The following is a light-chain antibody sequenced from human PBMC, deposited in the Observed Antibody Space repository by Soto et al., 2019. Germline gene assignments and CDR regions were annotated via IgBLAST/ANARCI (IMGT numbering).Light chain of an antibody. Sequence: QSALTQPPSVSGAPGQRVTISCTGSSSNIGAGYDVHWYQQLPGTAPKLLIYGNTNRPSGVPDRFSGSKSGTSASLAITGLQPEDEADYSCQSYDTSLSGFYVFVTGTKLTVL. J-gene: IGLJ1*01. CDR3: QSYDTSLSGFYV. CDR1: SSNIGAGYD. CDR2: GNT. V-gene: IGLV1-40*01.